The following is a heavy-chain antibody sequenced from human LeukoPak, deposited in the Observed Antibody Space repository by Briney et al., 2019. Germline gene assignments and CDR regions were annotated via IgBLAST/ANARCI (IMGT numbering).Heavy chain of an antibody. CDR3: ARDRGFGKTYSYFDP. CDR1: GYGFSDYY. Sequence: ASVKVSCKASGYGFSDYYMHWVRQAPGQGLEWLGWINPNSGGTDFAQKFQGRVTMTGDTSITTAYMELSRLTSDDTAVYYCARDRGFGKTYSYFDPWGQGTLVTVSS. D-gene: IGHD3-10*01. V-gene: IGHV1-2*02. J-gene: IGHJ5*02. CDR2: INPNSGGT.